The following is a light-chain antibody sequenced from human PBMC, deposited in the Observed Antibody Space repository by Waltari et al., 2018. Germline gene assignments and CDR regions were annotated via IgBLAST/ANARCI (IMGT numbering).Light chain of an antibody. CDR3: QQRTTWPSIT. V-gene: IGKV3-11*01. J-gene: IGKJ5*01. CDR2: DAS. Sequence: EIVLTQSPATLSLSPGERGTLSCRASQSVNTNLAWYQQKPGQALRLLIYDASNRATGIPARFSGSGSGTDFTLTISSLEREDFAVYYCQQRTTWPSITFGQGTRLEIK. CDR1: QSVNTN.